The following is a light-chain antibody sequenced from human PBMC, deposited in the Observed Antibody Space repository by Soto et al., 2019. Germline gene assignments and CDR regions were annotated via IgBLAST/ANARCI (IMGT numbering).Light chain of an antibody. V-gene: IGLV1-40*01. CDR2: GNS. CDR3: QSYDSSVSKVV. CDR1: SPNIGAGYD. Sequence: QSVLTQPPSVSGAPGQRVTISRTGRSPNIGAGYDVHGYQQLPGTAPKLLIYGNSNRPSGVPDRFSGSKSGTSASLAISGLQAEDEADYYCQSYDSSVSKVVFGGGTKLTVL. J-gene: IGLJ2*01.